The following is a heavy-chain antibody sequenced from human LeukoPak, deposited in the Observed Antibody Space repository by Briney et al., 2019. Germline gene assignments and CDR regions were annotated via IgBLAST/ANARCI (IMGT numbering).Heavy chain of an antibody. J-gene: IGHJ5*02. CDR3: VRQRGASGTINHFDP. V-gene: IGHV5-51*01. CDR2: IYPDDSDT. D-gene: IGHD3-10*01. Sequence: GESLQISCKTSGSSFTTYWIGWVRQMPGTGLEWGGAIYPDDSDTRYSPSFQGQVVISADRSIRTAYLQWNTLKTSDTAMYYCVRQRGASGTINHFDPWGQGTLVTVSS. CDR1: GSSFTTYW.